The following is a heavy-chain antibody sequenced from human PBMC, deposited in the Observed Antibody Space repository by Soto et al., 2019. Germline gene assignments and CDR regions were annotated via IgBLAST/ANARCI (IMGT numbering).Heavy chain of an antibody. CDR1: GGSISGVIYY. CDR2: IHYSGST. Sequence: QVQLQESGPGLVKPSQTLSLTCTVSGGSISGVIYYWTWIRQHPGKGLEWIGNIHYSGSTYYNPSLKSRVTVSLDTSKSQFSLKLSSVTAADTAVYYCARDLGPSSGGPHDAFDIWGRGTMVTVSS. V-gene: IGHV4-31*03. J-gene: IGHJ3*02. CDR3: ARDLGPSSGGPHDAFDI. D-gene: IGHD2-15*01.